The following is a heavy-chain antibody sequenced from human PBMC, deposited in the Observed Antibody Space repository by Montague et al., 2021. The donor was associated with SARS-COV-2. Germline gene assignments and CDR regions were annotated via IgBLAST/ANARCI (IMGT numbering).Heavy chain of an antibody. J-gene: IGHJ4*02. D-gene: IGHD3-10*02. CDR2: INHSGTA. CDR3: ARTFDVFKHDN. CDR1: GGSFSVYY. V-gene: IGHV4-34*01. Sequence: SETLSLTCAVYGGSFSVYYWSWLRQSPRSGLEWIAEINHSGTANYNPSLKSRVSISVDTSKNQFTLNLTSMTAADTAVYYCARTFDVFKHDNWGQGTLVAVSS.